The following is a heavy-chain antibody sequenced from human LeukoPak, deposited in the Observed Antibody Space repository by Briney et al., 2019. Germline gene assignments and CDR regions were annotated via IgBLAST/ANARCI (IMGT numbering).Heavy chain of an antibody. V-gene: IGHV3-30*18. CDR3: AKGLEDSRKMWIGYYTERIYYYGMDV. Sequence: GGSLRLSCAASGFTFSSNGIHWVRQAPGKGLEWVAVISKDGSNKYYADSVKSRFTVSRDNPEKTVYLQMNSLRAEDTAVYYCAKGLEDSRKMWIGYYTERIYYYGMDVWGQGTTVTVSS. J-gene: IGHJ6*02. CDR1: GFTFSSNG. CDR2: ISKDGSNK. D-gene: IGHD3-3*01.